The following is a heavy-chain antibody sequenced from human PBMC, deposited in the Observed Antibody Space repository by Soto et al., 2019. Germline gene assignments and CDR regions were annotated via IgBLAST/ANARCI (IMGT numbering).Heavy chain of an antibody. CDR3: ARVSGTYGPFDY. CDR2: ISSNGGST. D-gene: IGHD3-10*01. CDR1: GFTFSSYA. Sequence: GGSLRLSCAASGFTFSSYAMHWVRQAPGKGLEYVSAISSNGGSTYYADSVKGRFTISRDNAKNTLYLQMNSLRAEDTAVYYCARVSGTYGPFDYWGRGTLVTVSS. J-gene: IGHJ4*02. V-gene: IGHV3-64*02.